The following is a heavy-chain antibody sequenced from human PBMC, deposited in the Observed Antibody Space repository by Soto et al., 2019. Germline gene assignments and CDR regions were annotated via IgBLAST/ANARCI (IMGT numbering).Heavy chain of an antibody. D-gene: IGHD2-21*02. CDR2: ISAYNGNT. CDR1: GYTFTSYG. CDR3: ARESDSRSGLWS. V-gene: IGHV1-18*01. J-gene: IGHJ5*02. Sequence: QVQLVQSGAEVKKPGASVRVSCKASGYTFTSYGIAWVRQAPGQGLEWMGWISAYNGNTQYAQKCQGRVTMTTDTSTNTDLRELRCDGSDDTALDYCARESDSRSGLWSWGQGTLVTVSS.